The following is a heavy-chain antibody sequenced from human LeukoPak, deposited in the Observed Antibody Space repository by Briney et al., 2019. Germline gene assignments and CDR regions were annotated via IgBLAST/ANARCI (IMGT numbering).Heavy chain of an antibody. CDR3: ARAVRYSSSWYYFDY. CDR2: INPNSGGT. J-gene: IGHJ4*02. D-gene: IGHD6-13*01. Sequence: ASVKVSCKACGYTFTGYYMHWVRQAPGQGLEWMGWINPNSGGTNYAQKFQGWVTMTRDTSISTAYMELSRLRSDDTAVYYCARAVRYSSSWYYFDYWGQGTLVTVSS. CDR1: GYTFTGYY. V-gene: IGHV1-2*04.